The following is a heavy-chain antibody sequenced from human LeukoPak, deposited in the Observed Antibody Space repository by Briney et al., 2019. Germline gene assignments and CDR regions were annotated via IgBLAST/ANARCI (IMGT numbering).Heavy chain of an antibody. V-gene: IGHV3-30-3*01. J-gene: IGHJ4*02. CDR1: GFTFSYYS. CDR3: AREGSGSYLDY. D-gene: IGHD3-10*01. CDR2: ISYDGSNK. Sequence: PGKSLRLSCAASGFTFSYYSVHWVRQAPGKGLEWVAVISYDGSNKYYSDSVKGRFTISRDNSKNTLFLQMNSLRAEDTAVYYCAREGSGSYLDYWGQGTLVTVSS.